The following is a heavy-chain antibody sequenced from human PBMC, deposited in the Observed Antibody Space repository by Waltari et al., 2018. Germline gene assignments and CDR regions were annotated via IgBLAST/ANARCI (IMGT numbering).Heavy chain of an antibody. CDR1: GCIFSCHW. CDR3: VRGPTYGLRTDWLDF. V-gene: IGHV3-7*01. J-gene: IGHJ4*02. D-gene: IGHD3-10*01. Sequence: EVQLVESGGGLVQPGGSLRLSWSASGCIFSCHWMAWVRQAPGKGMEWVANIKQDGSQTYNEDSVRGRFTISRDNAKNSLYLQLDSLRADDTAVYYCVRGPTYGLRTDWLDFWGQGTLVTVSS. CDR2: IKQDGSQT.